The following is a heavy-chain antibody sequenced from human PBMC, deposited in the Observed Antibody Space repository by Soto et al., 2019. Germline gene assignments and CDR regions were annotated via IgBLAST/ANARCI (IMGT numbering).Heavy chain of an antibody. D-gene: IGHD6-19*01. V-gene: IGHV2-26*01. J-gene: IGHJ4*02. CDR3: ARIPHRSGGEGFDY. CDR2: IFSNDEK. Sequence: QVTLKESGPVLLKPTETLTLTCTVSGFSLSIAGMGVSWVRQPPGKALEWLAHIFSNDEKSYYTSLKSRLTISKDSSRGQVVLTITNMDPLDTATYYCARIPHRSGGEGFDYWGQGTLVTVSS. CDR1: GFSLSIAGMG.